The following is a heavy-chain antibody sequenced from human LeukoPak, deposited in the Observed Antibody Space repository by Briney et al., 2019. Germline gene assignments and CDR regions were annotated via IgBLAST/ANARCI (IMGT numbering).Heavy chain of an antibody. D-gene: IGHD3-9*01. Sequence: ASVKVSCKASGYTFTGYGFNWVRQAPGQGLEWMGWIIAYNGNTNYAQKLQGRVTMTTDTSTSTAYMELRSLRSDDTAVYYCARAGYDLLTLAPDPANDYWGQGTLVTVSS. V-gene: IGHV1-18*01. CDR3: ARAGYDLLTLAPDPANDY. CDR2: IIAYNGNT. CDR1: GYTFTGYG. J-gene: IGHJ4*02.